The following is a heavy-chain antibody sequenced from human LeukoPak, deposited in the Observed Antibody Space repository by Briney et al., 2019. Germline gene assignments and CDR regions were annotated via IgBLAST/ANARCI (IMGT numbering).Heavy chain of an antibody. CDR1: GFTLTELS. V-gene: IGHV1-24*01. CDR3: ARVLVGATGHFDY. CDR2: FDPEDGET. J-gene: IGHJ4*02. D-gene: IGHD1-26*01. Sequence: GASVKVSCKVSGFTLTELSMHWVRQAPGKGLEWMGGFDPEDGETIYAQKFQGRVTMTRDTSTSTVYMELSSLRSEDTAVYYCARVLVGATGHFDYWGQGTLVTVSS.